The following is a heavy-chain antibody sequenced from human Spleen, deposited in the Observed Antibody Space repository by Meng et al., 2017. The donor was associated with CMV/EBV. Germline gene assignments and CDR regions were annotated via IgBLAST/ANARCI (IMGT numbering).Heavy chain of an antibody. D-gene: IGHD1-26*01. V-gene: IGHV3-48*04. CDR2: ISSSGYSI. CDR1: GFIFSDYS. CDR3: AREQWELLDFDY. J-gene: IGHJ4*02. Sequence: GESLKISCSASGFIFSDYSMNWVRQAPGKGLEWVSYISSSGYSIFYAESVKGRFTISRDNAKNSLYLQMNSLRAEDTAVYYCAREQWELLDFDYWGQGTLVTVSS.